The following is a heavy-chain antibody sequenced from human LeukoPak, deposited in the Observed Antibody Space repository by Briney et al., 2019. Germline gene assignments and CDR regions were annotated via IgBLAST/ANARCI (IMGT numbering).Heavy chain of an antibody. CDR2: IYYTGTT. J-gene: IGHJ4*02. V-gene: IGHV4-59*11. CDR3: ARAYSSSSGRPFDY. Sequence: PSETLSLTCSVSGGSISSHYWSWIRQPPGKELEWIGYIYYTGTTNYKPSLKSRVTISVDTSKNQFSLNLTSVTAADTAVYYCARAYSSSSGRPFDYWGQGTLVIVSS. CDR1: GGSISSHY. D-gene: IGHD6-6*01.